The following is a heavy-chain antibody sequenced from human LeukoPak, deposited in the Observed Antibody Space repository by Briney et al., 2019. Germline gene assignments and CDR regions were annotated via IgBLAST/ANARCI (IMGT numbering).Heavy chain of an antibody. J-gene: IGHJ4*02. D-gene: IGHD5-18*01. V-gene: IGHV1-69*13. Sequence: SVKVSCKASGGTFSSYAISWVRQAPGQGLEWMGGIIPIFGTANYARKFQGRVTITADESTSTAYMELSSLRSEDTAVYYRARRGYSYGFFDYWGQGTLVTVSS. CDR1: GGTFSSYA. CDR2: IIPIFGTA. CDR3: ARRGYSYGFFDY.